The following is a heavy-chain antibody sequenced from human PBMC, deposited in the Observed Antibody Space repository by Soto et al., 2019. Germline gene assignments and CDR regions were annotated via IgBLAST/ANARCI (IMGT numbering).Heavy chain of an antibody. CDR3: ARDWGTPGRGSAVGYYYHYGMDV. J-gene: IGHJ6*02. CDR2: IKDDGSEK. V-gene: IGHV3-7*05. CDR1: EFTFNTYW. Sequence: EVQLVESGGGLVQPGGSLRLSCLASEFTFNTYWMNWVRQAPGRGLEWVANIKDDGSEKNYVDSVKGRFTISRDNAENSLYLQMNSRRGEDTAMYFCARDWGTPGRGSAVGYYYHYGMDVWGQGTTVTVSS. D-gene: IGHD6-19*01.